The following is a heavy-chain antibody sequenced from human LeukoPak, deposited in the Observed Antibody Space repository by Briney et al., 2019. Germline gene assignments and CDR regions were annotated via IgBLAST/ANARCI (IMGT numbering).Heavy chain of an antibody. CDR2: IYSGGNT. J-gene: IGHJ4*02. D-gene: IGHD3-10*01. Sequence: GGSLRLSCAASGFTVSNNFMTWVRQAPGKGPECVSVIYSGGNTYYADSVKGRFTISRDNSKNTLYLQMNSLRAEDTAVYYCAIKSDSLMVRGGDCWGQGALVTVSS. V-gene: IGHV3-66*01. CDR3: AIKSDSLMVRGGDC. CDR1: GFTVSNNF.